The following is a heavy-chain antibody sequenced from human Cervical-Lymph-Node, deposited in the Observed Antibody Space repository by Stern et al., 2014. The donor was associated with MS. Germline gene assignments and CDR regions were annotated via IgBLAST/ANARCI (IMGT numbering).Heavy chain of an antibody. CDR2: INSDVSST. Sequence: EVQLVESGGGLVQPGGSLRLSCAASGFTFSNYWLHWVRQAPGKGLVWVSRINSDVSSTSYADSVKGRFTISRDNAKNTLYLQMNSLRAEDKALYYCARGRVSYYYGMDVWGQGTTVTVSS. V-gene: IGHV3-74*01. J-gene: IGHJ6*02. CDR1: GFTFSNYW. D-gene: IGHD2-8*01. CDR3: ARGRVSYYYGMDV.